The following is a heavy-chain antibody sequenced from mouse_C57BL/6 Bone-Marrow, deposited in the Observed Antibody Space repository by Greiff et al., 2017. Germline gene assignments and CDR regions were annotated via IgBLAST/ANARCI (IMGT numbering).Heavy chain of an antibody. CDR2: IDPEDGET. Sequence: EVQLQQSGAELVKPGASVKLSCTASGFNIKDYYMHWVKQRTEQGLEWIGRIDPEDGETKYAPKFKGKATITADTSSNTAYLQLSSLTTENSAVYYCASDGSWTRVNYFDYWGQGTTRTVSS. D-gene: IGHD2-2*01. V-gene: IGHV14-2*01. J-gene: IGHJ2*01. CDR3: ASDGSWTRVNYFDY. CDR1: GFNIKDYY.